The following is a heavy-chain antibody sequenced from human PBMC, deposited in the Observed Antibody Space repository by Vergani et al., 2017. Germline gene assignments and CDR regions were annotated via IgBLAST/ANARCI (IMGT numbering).Heavy chain of an antibody. Sequence: QVQLVQSGAEVKKPWASVKVSCKASGYTFTSYYMHWVRQAPGQGLEWMGIINPSGGSTSYAQKFQGRVTMTRDTSTSTVYMELSSLRSEDTAVYYCARGSYYYDSSGAREFDYWGQGTLVTVSS. J-gene: IGHJ4*02. CDR1: GYTFTSYY. D-gene: IGHD3-22*01. CDR2: INPSGGST. CDR3: ARGSYYYDSSGAREFDY. V-gene: IGHV1-46*03.